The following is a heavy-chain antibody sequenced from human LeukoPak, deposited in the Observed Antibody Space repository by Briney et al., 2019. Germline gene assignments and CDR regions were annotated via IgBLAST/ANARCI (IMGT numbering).Heavy chain of an antibody. D-gene: IGHD3-22*01. CDR1: GFTFSSYA. Sequence: GGSLRLSCAATGFTFSSYAMTWVRQAPGKGLDWVSGISASGGSPYYADSVKGRFAISRDNSKNTLYLQMNSLRAEDTAVYYCAKRNYDSSGYYPHYFDYWGQGTLVTVSS. CDR3: AKRNYDSSGYYPHYFDY. V-gene: IGHV3-23*01. J-gene: IGHJ4*02. CDR2: ISASGGSP.